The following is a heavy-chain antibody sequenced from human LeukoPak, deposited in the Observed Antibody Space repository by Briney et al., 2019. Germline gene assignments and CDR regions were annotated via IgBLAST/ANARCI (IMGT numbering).Heavy chain of an antibody. CDR1: GGSISTYY. J-gene: IGHJ4*02. Sequence: SETLSLTCTLSGGSISTYYWSWIRQPPGKGLEWIGYIYHSRSTNYNPSLKSRVTISVDTSKNQFSLKLSSVTAADTAVYYCARGGGYASPIGYWGQGALVTVSS. CDR3: ARGGGYASPIGY. D-gene: IGHD5-12*01. V-gene: IGHV4-59*01. CDR2: IYHSRST.